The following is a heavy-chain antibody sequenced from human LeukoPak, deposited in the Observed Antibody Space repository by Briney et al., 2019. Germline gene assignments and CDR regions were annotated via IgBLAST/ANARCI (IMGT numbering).Heavy chain of an antibody. V-gene: IGHV4-34*01. Sequence: SETLSLTCAVHGGSLSGNYWSWIHQPPGKGLQWIGQGTHDGVTTYNPSLKSRVTISVDTPRNQVSLKVTSLTAADTAVYYCARGLNILDYWGQGTLVTVSS. CDR2: GTHDGVT. J-gene: IGHJ4*02. CDR1: GGSLSGNY. CDR3: ARGLNILDY.